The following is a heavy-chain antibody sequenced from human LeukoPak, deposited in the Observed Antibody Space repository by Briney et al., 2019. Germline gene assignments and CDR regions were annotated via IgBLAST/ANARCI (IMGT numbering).Heavy chain of an antibody. CDR1: GFPFSSYA. Sequence: PAGSLRLSCSASGFPFSSYAMHWVRHAPGKRLQYDSAISPRHARTSYADSVKGTLTISRHNSKHTPYLQMSSLRAEDTAVYFCLREYSFGPYGMDVWGQPTTVTVSS. J-gene: IGHJ6*02. CDR2: ISPRHART. V-gene: IGHV3-64D*09. D-gene: IGHD2-15*01. CDR3: LREYSFGPYGMDV.